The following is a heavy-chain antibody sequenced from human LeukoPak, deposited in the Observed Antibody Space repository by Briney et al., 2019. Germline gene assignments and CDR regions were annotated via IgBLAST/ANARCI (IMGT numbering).Heavy chain of an antibody. D-gene: IGHD3-10*01. CDR3: ARGDLYYYGSGSYIADY. CDR2: ISSSGSTI. V-gene: IGHV3-11*01. Sequence: GGSLRLSCTASGFTFGDYAMTWVRQAPGKGLEWVSYISSSGSTIYYADSVKGRFTISRDNAKNSLYLQMNSLRAEDTAVYYCARGDLYYYGSGSYIADYWGQGTLVTVSS. J-gene: IGHJ4*02. CDR1: GFTFGDYA.